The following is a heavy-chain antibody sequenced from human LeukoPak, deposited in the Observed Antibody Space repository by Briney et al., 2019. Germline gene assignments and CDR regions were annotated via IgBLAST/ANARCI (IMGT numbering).Heavy chain of an antibody. V-gene: IGHV3-23*01. CDR1: GFVFSNFA. Sequence: GGSLRLSCGASGFVFSNFALSWVRQAPGKGLEWVSAISGSGGSTYYADSVKGRFTISRDNSKNTLYLQMNSLRAEDTAVYYCAKDYSGYDGGAFDPWGQGTLVTVSS. J-gene: IGHJ5*02. CDR2: ISGSGGST. CDR3: AKDYSGYDGGAFDP. D-gene: IGHD5-12*01.